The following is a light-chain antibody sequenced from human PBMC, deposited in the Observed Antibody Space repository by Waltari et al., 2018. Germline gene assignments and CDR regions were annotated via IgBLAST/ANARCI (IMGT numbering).Light chain of an antibody. CDR3: QQSYTTSEIT. V-gene: IGKV1-39*01. CDR1: QSITTF. Sequence: DIQMTQSPSSLSASVGDRVTITCRASQSITTFLNWYQQKPGKAPKLLIYAATNLQSGVPSRFSGSGSGTDFTLTISSLQPEDFATYHCQQSYTTSEITFGGGSRVEIK. J-gene: IGKJ4*01. CDR2: AAT.